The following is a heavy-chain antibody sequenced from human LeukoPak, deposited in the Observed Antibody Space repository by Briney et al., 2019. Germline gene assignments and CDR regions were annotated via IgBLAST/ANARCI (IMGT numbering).Heavy chain of an antibody. V-gene: IGHV3-23*01. CDR1: GFTFSSYA. CDR3: AKDSATYYYDSSGWAHAFDI. J-gene: IGHJ3*02. Sequence: PGGSLRLSCAASGFTFSSYAMSWVRQAAGKGLEWVSAISGSGGSTYYADSVKGRFTISRDNSKNTLYLQMNSLRAEDTAVYYCAKDSATYYYDSSGWAHAFDIWGQGTMVTVSS. CDR2: ISGSGGST. D-gene: IGHD3-22*01.